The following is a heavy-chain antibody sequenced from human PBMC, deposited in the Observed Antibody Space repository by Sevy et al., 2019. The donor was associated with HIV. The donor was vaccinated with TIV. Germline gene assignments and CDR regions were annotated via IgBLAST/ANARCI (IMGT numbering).Heavy chain of an antibody. Sequence: GGSLRLSCAASGFTFSKYSMSWVRQPPGKGLEWVSTLSFGCGEINYADSGKGRLTISRDNSKSSEYLQMNNLGPEDTAVYYCAREGCTKPHDYWGQGTLVTVSS. D-gene: IGHD2-8*01. J-gene: IGHJ4*02. CDR3: AREGCTKPHDY. CDR1: GFTFSKYS. V-gene: IGHV3-23*01. CDR2: LSFGCGEI.